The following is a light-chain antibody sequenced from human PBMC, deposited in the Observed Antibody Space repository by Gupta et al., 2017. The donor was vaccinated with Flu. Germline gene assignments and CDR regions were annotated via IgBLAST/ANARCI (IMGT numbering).Light chain of an antibody. CDR2: DAS. CDR3: QQSDITPRT. V-gene: IGKV1-39*01. J-gene: IGKJ4*02. Sequence: PSSLAASVGDRVTVTCRASESVGNYLNWYQQKGGEPPKLLIFDASTLHSGVPSRFSGSRSGTDFTLTISSLQPEDFATYYCQQSDITPRTFGDGTKVEIK. CDR1: ESVGNY.